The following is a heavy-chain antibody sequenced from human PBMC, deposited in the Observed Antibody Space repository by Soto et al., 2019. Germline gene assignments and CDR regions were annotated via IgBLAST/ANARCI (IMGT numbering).Heavy chain of an antibody. J-gene: IGHJ6*02. CDR3: AREYTAWPLAYGLDV. Sequence: GGSLRLSCAASGFTFDDYAMHWVRQVPGKGLEWVSGINWNSGSIGYGDPVKGRFAISRDNAKNSVSLQMNSLRAEDTAVYYCAREYTAWPLAYGLDVWGQGTTVTVSS. D-gene: IGHD2-2*02. CDR2: INWNSGSI. CDR1: GFTFDDYA. V-gene: IGHV3-9*01.